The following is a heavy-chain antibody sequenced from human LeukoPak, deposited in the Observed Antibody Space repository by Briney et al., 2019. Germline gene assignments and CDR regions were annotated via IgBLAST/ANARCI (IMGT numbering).Heavy chain of an antibody. CDR1: GGTFSSYA. CDR2: IIPIFGTA. V-gene: IGHV1-69*13. D-gene: IGHD2-15*01. J-gene: IGHJ6*02. Sequence: ASVKVSCKASGGTFSSYAISWVRQAPGQGLEWMGGIIPIFGTANYAQKFQGRVTITADESTSTAYMELSSLRPEDTAVYYCARVVVVGEDYYYYGMDVWGQGTTVTVSS. CDR3: ARVVVVGEDYYYYGMDV.